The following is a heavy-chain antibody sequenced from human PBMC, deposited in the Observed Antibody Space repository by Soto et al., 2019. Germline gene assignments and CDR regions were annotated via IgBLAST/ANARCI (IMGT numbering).Heavy chain of an antibody. V-gene: IGHV3-23*01. J-gene: IGHJ6*02. Sequence: PGGSLRLSCAASGFTFSSFAMSWVRQAPGKGLEWVSTISGSGDSTYYADSVKGRFTISRDNSKNTLYLQMSSLRAEDTAVFYCAKEQRRGQYWYYFYGMDVWGQGTTVTVSS. CDR2: ISGSGDST. D-gene: IGHD2-15*01. CDR1: GFTFSSFA. CDR3: AKEQRRGQYWYYFYGMDV.